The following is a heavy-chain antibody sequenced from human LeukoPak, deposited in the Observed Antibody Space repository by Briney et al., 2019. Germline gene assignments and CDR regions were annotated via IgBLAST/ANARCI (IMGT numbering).Heavy chain of an antibody. Sequence: SETLSLTCTVSGAYIGGYLWTWIRQPPGKGLEWIGYVYDNGDTNYHPSFTGRVSISVDVSKNQFSLKLTSVLAADTADYFCARLSDYDVDTSHYMDVWGKGTTVTVSS. CDR3: ARLSDYDVDTSHYMDV. J-gene: IGHJ6*03. D-gene: IGHD3-22*01. CDR1: GAYIGGYL. V-gene: IGHV4-59*01. CDR2: VYDNGDT.